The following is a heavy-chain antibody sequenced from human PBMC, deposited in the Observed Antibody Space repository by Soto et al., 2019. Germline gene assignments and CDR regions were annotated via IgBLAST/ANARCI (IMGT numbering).Heavy chain of an antibody. D-gene: IGHD3-22*01. Sequence: ASVKVSCKASGYTFTGYYMHWVRQAPGQGLEWMGWINPNSGGTNYAQKFQGWVTMTRDTSISTAYMELSRLRSDDTAVYYCARENGPVGVTLRAGVWFDPWGQGTLVTLSS. CDR1: GYTFTGYY. V-gene: IGHV1-2*04. J-gene: IGHJ5*02. CDR2: INPNSGGT. CDR3: ARENGPVGVTLRAGVWFDP.